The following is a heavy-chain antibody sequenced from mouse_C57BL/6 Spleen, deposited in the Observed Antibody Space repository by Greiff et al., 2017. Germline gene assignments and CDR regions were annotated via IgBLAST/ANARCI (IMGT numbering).Heavy chain of an antibody. V-gene: IGHV1-82*01. CDR3: AKNFYGRRGMDY. Sequence: QVQLQQSGPELVKPGASVKISCKASGYAFSSSWMNWVKQRPGQGLEWIGRIYPGDGDTNYNGKFKGKATLTADKSSSTAYMQLSSLTSEDSAVYFCAKNFYGRRGMDYWGQGTSVTVSS. D-gene: IGHD1-1*02. J-gene: IGHJ4*01. CDR1: GYAFSSSW. CDR2: IYPGDGDT.